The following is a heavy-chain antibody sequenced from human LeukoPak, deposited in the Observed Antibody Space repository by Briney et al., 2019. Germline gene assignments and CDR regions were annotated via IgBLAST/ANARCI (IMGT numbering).Heavy chain of an antibody. CDR3: AKDRGY. V-gene: IGHV3-30-3*01. J-gene: IGHJ4*02. CDR1: GFTFSSYA. CDR2: ISYDGSNK. Sequence: GRSLRLSCAASGFTFSSYAMHWVRQAPGKGLEWVAVISYDGSNKYYADSVKGRFTVSRDNSKNTLYLQMNSLRADDTAVYYCAKDRGYWGQGTLVTVSS.